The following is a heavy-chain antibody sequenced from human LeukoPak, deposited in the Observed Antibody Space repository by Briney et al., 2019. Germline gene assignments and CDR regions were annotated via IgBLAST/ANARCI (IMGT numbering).Heavy chain of an antibody. CDR1: GYTFTGYY. J-gene: IGHJ4*02. D-gene: IGHD5-24*01. V-gene: IGHV1-2*02. Sequence: ASVKVSCKASGYTFTGYYMHWVRQAPGQGLEWMGWINPNSGGTNYAQKFQGRVTMTRDTSISTAYMELSRLRSDDTAVYYCARDGDYRDSYNLPLFDYWGQGTLVTVSS. CDR3: ARDGDYRDSYNLPLFDY. CDR2: INPNSGGT.